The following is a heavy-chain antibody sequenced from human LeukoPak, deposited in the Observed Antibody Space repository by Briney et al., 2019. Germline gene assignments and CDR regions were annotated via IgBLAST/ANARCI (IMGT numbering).Heavy chain of an antibody. CDR2: ISGDGSST. CDR1: EFTFSTYW. Sequence: GGSLRLSCAASEFTFSTYWMHWVRQAPGKGPVWVSRISGDGSSTAYGDSVKGRFTISRDNAKNTLYLQMNGLRVEDTAVYYCARALGDIRGQGTLVTVSS. J-gene: IGHJ4*02. CDR3: ARALGDI. V-gene: IGHV3-74*01.